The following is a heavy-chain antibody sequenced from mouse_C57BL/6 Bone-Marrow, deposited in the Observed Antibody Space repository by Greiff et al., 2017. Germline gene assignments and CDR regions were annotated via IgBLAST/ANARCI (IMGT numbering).Heavy chain of an antibody. J-gene: IGHJ2*01. CDR1: GYTFTSYW. CDR2: IDPSDSET. Sequence: QVQLQQPGAELVRPGSSVKLSCKASGYTFTSYWMHWVKQRPIQGLEWIGNIDPSDSETHYNQKFKDKATLTVDKSSSTAYMQLSSLTSEDSAVYYCARGGIDDYDYEDGGQGTTLTVSS. CDR3: ARGGIDDYDYED. V-gene: IGHV1-52*01. D-gene: IGHD2-4*01.